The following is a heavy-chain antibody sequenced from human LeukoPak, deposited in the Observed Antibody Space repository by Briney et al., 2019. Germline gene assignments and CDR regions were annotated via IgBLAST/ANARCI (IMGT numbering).Heavy chain of an antibody. V-gene: IGHV3-74*01. D-gene: IGHD2-2*01. CDR3: ARGGGYCSSTSCPPYYYGMDV. J-gene: IGHJ6*02. CDR1: GFTFSTYW. Sequence: GGPLRLSCAASGFTFSTYWMHWVRQAPGKGLVWVSGINNQGSSSSYADSVKGRFTISRDNSKNTLYLQMNSLRAEDTAVYYCARGGGYCSSTSCPPYYYGMDVWGQGTTVTVSS. CDR2: INNQGSSS.